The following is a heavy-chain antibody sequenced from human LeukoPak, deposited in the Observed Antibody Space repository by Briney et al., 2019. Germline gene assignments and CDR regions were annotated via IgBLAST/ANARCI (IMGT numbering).Heavy chain of an antibody. V-gene: IGHV3-21*01. D-gene: IGHD3-10*01. CDR3: ARYYGSGVFNYFDY. Sequence: GGSLRLSCAASGFTFSSYSMNWVRQAPGKGLEWVSSISSSSSYIYYADSVKGRFTISRDNAKNSLYLQMNSLRAEGTAVYYCARYYGSGVFNYFDYWGQGTLVTVAS. J-gene: IGHJ4*02. CDR1: GFTFSSYS. CDR2: ISSSSSYI.